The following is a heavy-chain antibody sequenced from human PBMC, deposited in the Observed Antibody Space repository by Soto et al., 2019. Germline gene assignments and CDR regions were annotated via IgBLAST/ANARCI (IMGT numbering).Heavy chain of an antibody. Sequence: ASVKVSCKASGYTFTTYDINWVRQAPGQGLEWLGWMDPNSGSTGYAQNFQGRITMTRNISRNTAHMELSSLQSEDTAVYYRARERKFDFWRKGLDVWGQGTTVTVSS. CDR3: ARERKFDFWRKGLDV. D-gene: IGHD3-3*01. CDR2: MDPNSGST. V-gene: IGHV1-8*01. J-gene: IGHJ6*02. CDR1: GYTFTTYD.